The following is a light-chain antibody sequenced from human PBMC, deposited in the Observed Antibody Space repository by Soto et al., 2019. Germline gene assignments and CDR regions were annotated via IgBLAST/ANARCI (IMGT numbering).Light chain of an antibody. CDR3: ASWDDSLTGLV. J-gene: IGLJ2*01. CDR2: NND. CDR1: SSNIGSNS. V-gene: IGLV1-47*02. Sequence: QSVLTQPTSASGTPGQRVTISCSGSSSNIGSNSVYWYHHLPGTAPKLLIYNNDQRPSGVPDRISGSKSGTSASLAVSGLRSGDEADYYCASWDDSLTGLVFGGGTKLTVL.